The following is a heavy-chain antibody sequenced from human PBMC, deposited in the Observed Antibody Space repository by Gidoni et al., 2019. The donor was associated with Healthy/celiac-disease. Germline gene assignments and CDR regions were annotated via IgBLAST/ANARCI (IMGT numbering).Heavy chain of an antibody. D-gene: IGHD1-7*01. V-gene: IGHV1-69*01. CDR1: GGTFSSYA. Sequence: QGQLVQSGAEVKKPGSSVKVSCKASGGTFSSYAISWVRQAPGQGLEWMGGIIPIFGTANYAQKFQGRVTITADESTSTAYMELSSLRSEDTAVYYCARGAGPWNFNQDYYYYGMDVWGQGTTVTVSS. J-gene: IGHJ6*02. CDR3: ARGAGPWNFNQDYYYYGMDV. CDR2: IIPIFGTA.